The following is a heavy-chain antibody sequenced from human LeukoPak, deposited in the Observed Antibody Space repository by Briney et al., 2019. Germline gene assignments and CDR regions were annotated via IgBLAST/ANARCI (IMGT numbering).Heavy chain of an antibody. Sequence: GGSLRLSCAASTFTSSSYAMNWVRQTPRKGLEWLSGISGSAGTTYYADSVKGRFTISRAYSRNTVYLQMNTLRAEDTAIYYCAKDLGDIDVSGYYRPGAFDIWGQGTVVTVSS. J-gene: IGHJ3*02. CDR1: TFTSSSYA. CDR3: AKDLGDIDVSGYYRPGAFDI. D-gene: IGHD3-22*01. CDR2: ISGSAGTT. V-gene: IGHV3-23*01.